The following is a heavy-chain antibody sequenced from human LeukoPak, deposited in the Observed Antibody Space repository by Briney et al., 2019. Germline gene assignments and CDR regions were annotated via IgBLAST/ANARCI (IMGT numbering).Heavy chain of an antibody. CDR3: AKDQVLITMIVLDY. CDR1: GFTFSSYA. CDR2: ISGSGGST. V-gene: IGHV3-23*01. Sequence: AGGSLRLSCAASGFTFSSYAMSWVRQAPGKGLEWVSAISGSGGSTYYADSVKGRFTISRDNSKNTLYLQMNSLRAEDTAVYYCAKDQVLITMIVLDYWGQGTLVTVSS. J-gene: IGHJ4*02. D-gene: IGHD3-22*01.